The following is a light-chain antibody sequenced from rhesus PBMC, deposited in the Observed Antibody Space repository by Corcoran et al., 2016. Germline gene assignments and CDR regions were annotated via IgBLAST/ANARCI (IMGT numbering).Light chain of an antibody. CDR2: WAS. Sequence: DIVMTQSLDSLAVSLGERVSINCKSSQSLLDSSNNKNYLAWYKQKPGQAPELLIYWASTRESGVPNRFSGSGSGTDFTRTISGLQTEDVAVYYCQQYYSSPLTFGGGTKVEIK. V-gene: IGKV4-1*01. CDR1: QSLLDSSNNKNY. CDR3: QQYYSSPLT. J-gene: IGKJ4*01.